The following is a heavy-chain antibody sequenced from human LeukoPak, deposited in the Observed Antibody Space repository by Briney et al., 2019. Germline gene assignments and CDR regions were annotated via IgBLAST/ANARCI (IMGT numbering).Heavy chain of an antibody. D-gene: IGHD6-6*01. J-gene: IGHJ3*02. Sequence: GGSLRLSCAASGFTFSNHWMHWVRQAPGKGLVWVSRIYKDGSNTIFADSVKGRFTSSRDNAKNTLYLQMNSLRAEDTAVYYCARGSSPSEAFDIWGQGTMVTVSS. CDR2: IYKDGSNT. CDR1: GFTFSNHW. CDR3: ARGSSPSEAFDI. V-gene: IGHV3-74*01.